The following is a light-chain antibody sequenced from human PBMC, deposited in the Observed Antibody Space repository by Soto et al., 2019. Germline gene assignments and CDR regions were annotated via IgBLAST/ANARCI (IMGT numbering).Light chain of an antibody. CDR3: GAWDDSLNGNV. J-gene: IGLJ1*01. V-gene: IGLV1-36*01. Sequence: QSVLTQPPSVSEAPRQRVTISCSGSSSNIGNNAVNWYQQLPGKAPKLLIYYDDLLPSGVSDRFSGSKSGTSASLAISGLQSEDEADYYCGAWDDSLNGNVFGTGTKLTVL. CDR2: YDD. CDR1: SSNIGNNA.